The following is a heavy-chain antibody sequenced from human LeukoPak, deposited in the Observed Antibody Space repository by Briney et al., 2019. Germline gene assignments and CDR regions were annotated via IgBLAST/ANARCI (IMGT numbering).Heavy chain of an antibody. J-gene: IGHJ3*02. CDR2: ISSSSYI. CDR1: GFTFSSYS. D-gene: IGHD1-26*01. V-gene: IGHV3-21*01. CDR3: ARDSRVGATPGPDAFDI. Sequence: GGSLRLSCAASGFTFSSYSMNWVRQAPGKGLEWVSSISSSSYIYYADSVKGRFTISRDNAKNSLYLQMNSLRAEDTAVYYCARDSRVGATPGPDAFDIWGQGTMVTVSS.